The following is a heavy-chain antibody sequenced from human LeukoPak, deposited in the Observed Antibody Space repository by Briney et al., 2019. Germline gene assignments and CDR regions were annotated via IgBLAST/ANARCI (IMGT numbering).Heavy chain of an antibody. CDR1: GFNFGNYW. J-gene: IGHJ5*01. CDR3: ARGPSNVNFFAWFDS. V-gene: IGHV3-7*01. Sequence: GGSLRLSCAASGFNFGNYWMSWVRQAPGKGLEWVANIKLDGSGSTYVDSVKGRFAISRDNAKNSLYLQMDSLRVEDTAVYYCARGPSNVNFFAWFDSWARESRSPSPQ. D-gene: IGHD1-7*01. CDR2: IKLDGSGS.